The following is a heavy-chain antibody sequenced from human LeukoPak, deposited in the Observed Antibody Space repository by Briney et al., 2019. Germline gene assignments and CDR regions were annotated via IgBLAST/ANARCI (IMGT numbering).Heavy chain of an antibody. CDR3: ARDSDTSDWAWVY. CDR1: GYGFNDYS. D-gene: IGHD6-19*01. J-gene: IGHJ4*02. Sequence: ASVNVSCKASGYGFNDYSKYTLHWVRQAPGQRLEWMGWINAGFGEIRYSQKFQGRVTFTADTSANTVYMELNSLISEDTAVYYCARDSDTSDWAWVYWGQGTLVTVSS. V-gene: IGHV1-3*01. CDR2: INAGFGEI.